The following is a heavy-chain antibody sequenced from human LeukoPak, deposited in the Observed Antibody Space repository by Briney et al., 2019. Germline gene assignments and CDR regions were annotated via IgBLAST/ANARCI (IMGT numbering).Heavy chain of an antibody. CDR3: ARYAVPAAHYYYYYYMDV. V-gene: IGHV4-39*01. Sequence: PSETLSLTCTVSGGSISSSSYYWGWIRQPPGKGLEWIGSIYYSGSTYYNPSLKSRVTISVDTSKNQLSLKLSSVTAADTAVYYCARYAVPAAHYYYYYYMDVWGKGTTVTVSS. J-gene: IGHJ6*03. D-gene: IGHD2-2*01. CDR2: IYYSGST. CDR1: GGSISSSSYY.